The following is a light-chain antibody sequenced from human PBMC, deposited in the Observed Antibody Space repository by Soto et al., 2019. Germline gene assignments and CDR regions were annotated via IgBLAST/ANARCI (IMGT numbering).Light chain of an antibody. J-gene: IGLJ3*02. CDR3: QTWGTGIWV. Sequence: QSVLTQSPSASASLGASVKLTCTLSSGHSSYAIAWHQQQPEKGPRYLMKLNSDGSHSKGDGIPDRFSGSSSGAERYLTISSLQSEDEADYCQTWGTGIWVFGGGTKVTVL. CDR2: LNSDGSH. V-gene: IGLV4-69*01. CDR1: SGHSSYA.